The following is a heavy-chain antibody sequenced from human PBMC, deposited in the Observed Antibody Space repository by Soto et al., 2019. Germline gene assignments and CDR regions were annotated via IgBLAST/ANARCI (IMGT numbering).Heavy chain of an antibody. Sequence: QVQLVQSGAEVKKPGSSVKVSCKASGRTFSSYAISWVRQAPGQGLEWMGGIIPIFGTANYAQKFQGRDTITADESTSTDYRELCSLRSEDTAGYYCARAHSDSSGYDYRWFDPWGQGSLVTVSS. CDR2: IIPIFGTA. V-gene: IGHV1-69*01. CDR3: ARAHSDSSGYDYRWFDP. CDR1: GRTFSSYA. J-gene: IGHJ5*02. D-gene: IGHD3-22*01.